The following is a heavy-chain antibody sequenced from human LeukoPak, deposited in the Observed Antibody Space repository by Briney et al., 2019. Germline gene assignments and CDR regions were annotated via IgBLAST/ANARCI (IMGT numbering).Heavy chain of an antibody. D-gene: IGHD3-10*01. J-gene: IGHJ6*03. Sequence: GRSLRLSCAASGFTFSSYGMHWVRQAPGKGLEWVAVIWYDGSNKYYADSVKSRFTISRDNSKNTLYLQMNSLRAEDTAVYYCAKTARGDYYYYYMDVWGKGTTVTVSS. CDR3: AKTARGDYYYYYMDV. CDR1: GFTFSSYG. V-gene: IGHV3-33*06. CDR2: IWYDGSNK.